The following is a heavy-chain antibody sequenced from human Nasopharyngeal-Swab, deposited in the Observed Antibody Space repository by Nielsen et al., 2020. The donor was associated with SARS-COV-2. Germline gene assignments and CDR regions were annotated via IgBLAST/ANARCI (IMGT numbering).Heavy chain of an antibody. J-gene: IGHJ4*02. CDR3: ARHRYSSSWSWYFDY. CDR2: IYYSGST. D-gene: IGHD6-13*01. V-gene: IGHV4-39*01. Sequence: SETLSLTCTVSGGSISSSSYYWGWIRQPPGKGLEWIGSIYYSGSTYYNPSLKSRVTISVDTPKNQFSLKLSSVTAADTAVYYCARHRYSSSWSWYFDYWGQGTLVTVSS. CDR1: GGSISSSSYY.